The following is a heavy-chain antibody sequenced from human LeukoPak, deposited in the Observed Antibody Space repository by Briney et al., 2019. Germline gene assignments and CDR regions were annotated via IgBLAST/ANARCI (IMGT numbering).Heavy chain of an antibody. J-gene: IGHJ5*02. V-gene: IGHV4-34*01. CDR3: ARHGSDYPDSDNWFVP. D-gene: IGHD4-11*01. CDR1: DTSSSGYN. Sequence: SQTLSPTCAVYDTSSSGYNWSGIHQPPGKGLGWSGEINHSGSTNYNPSLKRRVTISVDTSKNQYSLELSTVTAADRGVYFCARHGSDYPDSDNWFVPWGQGTLVTVSS. CDR2: INHSGST.